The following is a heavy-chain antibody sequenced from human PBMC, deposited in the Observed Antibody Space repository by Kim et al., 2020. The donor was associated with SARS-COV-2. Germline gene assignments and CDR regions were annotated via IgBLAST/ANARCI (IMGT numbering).Heavy chain of an antibody. CDR3: ARHGLRYCSGGSCYQYYFDY. CDR1: GGSISSSSYY. CDR2: IYYSGST. D-gene: IGHD2-15*01. J-gene: IGHJ4*02. Sequence: SETLSLTCTVSGGSISSSSYYWGWIRQPPGKGLEWIGSIYYSGSTYYNPSLKSRVTISVDTSKNQFSLKLSSVTAADTAVYYCARHGLRYCSGGSCYQYYFDYWGQGTRVTVSS. V-gene: IGHV4-39*01.